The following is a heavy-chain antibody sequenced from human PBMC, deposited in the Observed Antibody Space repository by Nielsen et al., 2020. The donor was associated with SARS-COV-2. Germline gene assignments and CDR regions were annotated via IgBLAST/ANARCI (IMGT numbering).Heavy chain of an antibody. V-gene: IGHV2-70*11. CDR3: ARMSAGIVGYDY. CDR2: IDWDDDK. Sequence: LRLSCAVSGFTFSSYAMNWVRQAPGKALEWLARIDWDDDKYYSTSLKTRLTISKDTSKNQVVLTMTNMDPVDTATYYCARMSAGIVGYDYWGQGTLVTVSS. D-gene: IGHD2-15*01. CDR1: GFTFSSYAM. J-gene: IGHJ4*02.